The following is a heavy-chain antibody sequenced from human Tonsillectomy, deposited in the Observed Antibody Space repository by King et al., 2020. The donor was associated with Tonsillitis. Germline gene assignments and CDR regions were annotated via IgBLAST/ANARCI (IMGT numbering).Heavy chain of an antibody. CDR2: ISSSSSYI. Sequence: VQLVESGGGLVKPGGSLRLSCAASGFTFSSYSMNWVRQAPGKGLEWVSSISSSSSYIYYADSVKGRFTISRDNAKNSLYLQMNSLRAEDTAVYYCARDEGGFNFGVVIGDYWGQGTLVTVSS. J-gene: IGHJ4*02. V-gene: IGHV3-21*01. CDR1: GFTFSSYS. D-gene: IGHD3-3*01. CDR3: ARDEGGFNFGVVIGDY.